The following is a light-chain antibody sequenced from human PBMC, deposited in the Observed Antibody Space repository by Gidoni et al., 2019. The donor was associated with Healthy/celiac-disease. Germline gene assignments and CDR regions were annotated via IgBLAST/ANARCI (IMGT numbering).Light chain of an antibody. J-gene: IGKJ5*01. CDR1: QSVSSY. Sequence: DIVFTRSPATLSLSPGERATLSCRASQSVSSYLAWYQQKPGQAPRLLIYDASNRATGIPARFSGSGSGTDFTLTISSLEPEDFAVYYCQQRSNWRITFGQGTRLEIK. V-gene: IGKV3-11*01. CDR2: DAS. CDR3: QQRSNWRIT.